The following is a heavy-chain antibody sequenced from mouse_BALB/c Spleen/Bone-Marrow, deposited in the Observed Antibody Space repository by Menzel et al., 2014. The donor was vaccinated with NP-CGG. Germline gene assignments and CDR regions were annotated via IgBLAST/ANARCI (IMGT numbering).Heavy chain of an antibody. Sequence: VMLVESGPGLVQPSQSLSITCTVSGFSLTSYGVHWVRQSPGKGLEWLGVIWRGGSTGYNAAFISRLSISKDNSKSQVFFKMNSLQANDTAIYYCASTTALYYYAMDYWGQGTSVTVSS. J-gene: IGHJ4*01. V-gene: IGHV2-2*02. CDR2: IWRGGST. CDR1: GFSLTSYG. D-gene: IGHD1-2*01. CDR3: ASTTALYYYAMDY.